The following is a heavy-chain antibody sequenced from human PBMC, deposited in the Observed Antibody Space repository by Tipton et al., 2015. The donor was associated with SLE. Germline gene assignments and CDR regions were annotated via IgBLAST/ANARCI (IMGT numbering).Heavy chain of an antibody. V-gene: IGHV3-23*01. CDR3: ARGSGSYYHWYFDP. J-gene: IGHJ2*01. D-gene: IGHD1-26*01. CDR2: ISGSGGST. CDR1: GFTISTSA. Sequence: SLRLSCAASGFTISTSAMAWVRQAPGRGLEWVSIISGSGGSTYYADFVKGRFRISRDNSQGTLSLQMNSLKVEDTAIYYCARGSGSYYHWYFDPWGRGTLVTVSS.